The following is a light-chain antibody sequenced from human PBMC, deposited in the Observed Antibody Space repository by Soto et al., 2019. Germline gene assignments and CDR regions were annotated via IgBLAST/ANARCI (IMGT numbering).Light chain of an antibody. CDR3: KKLHTWLLIA. CDR1: QCVISH. Sequence: RQCVISHLAWYQQKPGQVPRLLIYDTSSRATGIPARFSGSGSGTEFTLTISSLETEDFAVYCCKKLHTWLLIACGHGTRLEIK. V-gene: IGKV3-11*01. J-gene: IGKJ5*01. CDR2: DTS.